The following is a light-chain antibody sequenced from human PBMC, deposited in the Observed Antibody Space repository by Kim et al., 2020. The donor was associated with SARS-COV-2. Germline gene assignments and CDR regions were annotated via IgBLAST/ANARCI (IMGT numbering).Light chain of an antibody. J-gene: IGKJ5*01. CDR2: AAS. V-gene: IGKV1-39*01. Sequence: ASVEETVTLSCRASQSIIRSLYCYMRKTGKDPMLLFSAASRFQSGGPSRFCGSVSVTDFTLTLSSLHPQVFATYYCQQSYSTPITFGHGTRLEIK. CDR3: QQSYSTPIT. CDR1: QSIIRS.